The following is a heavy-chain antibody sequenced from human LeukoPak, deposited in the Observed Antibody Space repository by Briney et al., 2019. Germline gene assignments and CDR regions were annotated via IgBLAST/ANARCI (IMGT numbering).Heavy chain of an antibody. CDR2: INPNSGGT. Sequence: VASVKVSCKASGYTFTGYYMHWVRQAPGQGLEWMGWINPNSGGTNYARKFQGRVTITRNTSISTAYMELSSLRSEDTAVYYCARRAVAYYYYYYMDVWGKGTTVTVSS. J-gene: IGHJ6*03. D-gene: IGHD6-19*01. CDR3: ARRAVAYYYYYYMDV. CDR1: GYTFTGYY. V-gene: IGHV1-2*02.